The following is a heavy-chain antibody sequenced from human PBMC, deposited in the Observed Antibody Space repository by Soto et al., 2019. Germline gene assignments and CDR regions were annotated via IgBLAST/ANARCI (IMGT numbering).Heavy chain of an antibody. CDR1: GGSISSGGYY. Sequence: QVQLQESGPGLVKPSQTLSLTCTVSGGSISSGGYYWTWIRQHPGKGLEWIGYNYYSGITYYNPSLQSRVTISLDTSKTQFSLKLSSVTAADTAVYYCARGSSIAGLSYGMDVWGQGTTVTVSS. D-gene: IGHD6-6*01. J-gene: IGHJ6*02. V-gene: IGHV4-31*03. CDR3: ARGSSIAGLSYGMDV. CDR2: NYYSGIT.